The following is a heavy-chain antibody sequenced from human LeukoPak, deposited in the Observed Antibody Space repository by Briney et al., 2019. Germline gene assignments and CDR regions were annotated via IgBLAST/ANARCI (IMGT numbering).Heavy chain of an antibody. CDR1: GFIFSSYW. J-gene: IGHJ4*02. CDR2: IKQDGNEK. D-gene: IGHD3-10*01. Sequence: GGSLRLSCAASGFIFSSYWMSWVRQAPGKGLEWVANIKQDGNEKYYVDSVKGRFTISRDNARDSLYLQLNSLRAEDTAVYYCTWDYYYAARYWGQGTLVTVSS. V-gene: IGHV3-7*01. CDR3: TWDYYYAARY.